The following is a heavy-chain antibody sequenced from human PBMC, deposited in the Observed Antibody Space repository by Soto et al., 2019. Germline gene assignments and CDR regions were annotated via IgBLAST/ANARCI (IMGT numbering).Heavy chain of an antibody. CDR3: ASGWGHSDSTGYYMYFDV. CDR1: GGYFNSLS. Sequence: QVQLVQSGAEVKKPGSSVKLSCKASGGYFNSLSISWVRQAPGQGLEWMGGTIPNFGTADYAQNFQGRVTLTADEKTRTVYMELTSLTSDEAAVYYCASGWGHSDSTGYYMYFDVWGQGTLVTVSS. CDR2: TIPNFGTA. J-gene: IGHJ1*01. D-gene: IGHD3-9*01. V-gene: IGHV1-69*01.